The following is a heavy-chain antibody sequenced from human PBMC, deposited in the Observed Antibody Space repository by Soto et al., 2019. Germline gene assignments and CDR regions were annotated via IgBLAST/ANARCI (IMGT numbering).Heavy chain of an antibody. CDR3: ARVRQHCSATSCYLDP. Sequence: SETLSLTCAVSDDSITSTNWRQWVRQPAGKGLEWIGEILHSGTTNYNPSLKSRVAITVDKYKNQFSLILNAVTAADTAVYYCARVRQHCSATSCYLDPWGQGTLVT. CDR2: ILHSGTT. CDR1: DDSITSTNW. J-gene: IGHJ5*02. V-gene: IGHV4-4*02. D-gene: IGHD2-2*01.